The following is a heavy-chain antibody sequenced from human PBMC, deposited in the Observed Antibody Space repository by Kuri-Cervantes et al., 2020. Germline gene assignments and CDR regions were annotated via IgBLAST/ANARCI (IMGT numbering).Heavy chain of an antibody. J-gene: IGHJ4*02. V-gene: IGHV4-34*01. Sequence: SETLSLTCAVYGGSFSGYYWSWIRQPPGKGLEWIGEINHSGSTNYNPSLKSRVTISVDTSKNQFSLKLSSVTAADTAVYYCARRRGYCSGGSCYPFDYWGQGTQVTVSS. CDR2: INHSGST. CDR3: ARRRGYCSGGSCYPFDY. D-gene: IGHD2-15*01. CDR1: GGSFSGYY.